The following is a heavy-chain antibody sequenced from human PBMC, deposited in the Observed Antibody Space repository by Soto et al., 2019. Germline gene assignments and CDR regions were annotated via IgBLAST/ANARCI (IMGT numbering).Heavy chain of an antibody. D-gene: IGHD3-22*01. J-gene: IGHJ4*02. CDR3: ARSITMIVVVTH. V-gene: IGHV4-39*01. CDR1: GGSISSSSYY. CDR2: IYCSGST. Sequence: QLQLQESVPGLGKPSETLSLTCTVSGGSISSSSYYWGWIRQPPGKGLEWIGSIYCSGSTYYNPSLKSRVTISVDTSKNQFSLKLSSVTAADTAVYYCARSITMIVVVTHWGQVTLVTVSS.